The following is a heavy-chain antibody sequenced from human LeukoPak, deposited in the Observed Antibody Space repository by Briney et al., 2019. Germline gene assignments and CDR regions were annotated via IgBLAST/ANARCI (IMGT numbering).Heavy chain of an antibody. V-gene: IGHV3-7*01. CDR1: GFTFSSYW. Sequence: GGSLRLSCAASGFTFSSYWMSWVRQAPGKGLEWVANIKQDGSEKYYVDSVKGRFTISRDNAKNSLYLQMNSLRAEDTAVYYCARGQYSGSYYNFRTTAQIDYWGQGTLVTVSS. D-gene: IGHD1-26*01. CDR2: IKQDGSEK. CDR3: ARGQYSGSYYNFRTTAQIDY. J-gene: IGHJ4*02.